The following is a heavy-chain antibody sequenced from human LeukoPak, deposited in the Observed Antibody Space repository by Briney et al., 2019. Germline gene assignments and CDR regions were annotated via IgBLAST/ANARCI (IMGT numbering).Heavy chain of an antibody. CDR2: IKSRSDGGTT. CDR3: VWENSRSFNS. Sequence: GGSLRLSCAPSGFIVTDAWMSWVRQAPGKGLEWVGRIKSRSDGGTTDYAAPVKGRFTISRDESKNTLYLQMSNLKTEDTAVYYAVWENSRSFNSWGQGTLVTVSS. D-gene: IGHD2/OR15-2a*01. J-gene: IGHJ4*02. V-gene: IGHV3-15*01. CDR1: GFIVTDAW.